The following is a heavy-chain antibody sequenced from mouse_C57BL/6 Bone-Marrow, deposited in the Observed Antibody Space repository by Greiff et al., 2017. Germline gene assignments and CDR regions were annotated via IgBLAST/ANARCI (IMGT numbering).Heavy chain of an antibody. J-gene: IGHJ4*01. D-gene: IGHD1-1*01. CDR2: ISNLAYSI. V-gene: IGHV5-15*01. Sequence: EVQGVESGGGLVQPGGSLKLSCAASGFTFSDYGMAWVRQAPRKGPEWVAFISNLAYSIYYADTVTGRFTISRANAKNTLYLEMSSLRSEDTAMYYCARHSYYYGSRGYAMDYWGQGTSVTVSS. CDR3: ARHSYYYGSRGYAMDY. CDR1: GFTFSDYG.